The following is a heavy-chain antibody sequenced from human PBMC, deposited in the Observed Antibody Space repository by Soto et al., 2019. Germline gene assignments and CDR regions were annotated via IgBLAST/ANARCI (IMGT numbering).Heavy chain of an antibody. Sequence: ASVKVSCKASDYTFTSYGISWVRQAPGQGLEWMGWISAYNGNTNYAQKLQGRVTMTTDTSTSTAYMELRSLRSDDTAVYYCARDVNYYGSGSYYNSPYFDYWGQGTLVTVSS. D-gene: IGHD3-10*01. CDR3: ARDVNYYGSGSYYNSPYFDY. CDR1: DYTFTSYG. V-gene: IGHV1-18*01. J-gene: IGHJ4*02. CDR2: ISAYNGNT.